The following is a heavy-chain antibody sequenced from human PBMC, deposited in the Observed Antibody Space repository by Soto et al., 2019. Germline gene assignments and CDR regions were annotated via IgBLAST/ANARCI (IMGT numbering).Heavy chain of an antibody. J-gene: IGHJ4*02. D-gene: IGHD3-9*01. CDR1: GFTFSSYA. Sequence: GGSLRLSCAASGFTFSSYAMSWVRQAPGKGLEWVSAISGSGGSTYYADSVKGRFTISRDNSKNTLYLQMNSLRAEDTAVYYCAKDQMGYYDILTGYYWGQGTLVTVSS. CDR2: ISGSGGST. CDR3: AKDQMGYYDILTGYY. V-gene: IGHV3-23*01.